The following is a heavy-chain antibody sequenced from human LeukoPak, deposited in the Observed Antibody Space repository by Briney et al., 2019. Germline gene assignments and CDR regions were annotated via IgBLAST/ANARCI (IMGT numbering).Heavy chain of an antibody. CDR1: GFTFSSYA. J-gene: IGHJ4*02. CDR2: ISYDGNNK. D-gene: IGHD3-10*01. CDR3: ARDGGLYSVVRGADYNYFDY. Sequence: GGSLRLSCAASGFTFSSYAMHWVRQAPGKGLEWVAVISYDGNNKYYADSVKGRFTISRDNSNNTLDLQMNSLRVEDTAVYYCARDGGLYSVVRGADYNYFDYWGQGTLVTVSS. V-gene: IGHV3-30-3*01.